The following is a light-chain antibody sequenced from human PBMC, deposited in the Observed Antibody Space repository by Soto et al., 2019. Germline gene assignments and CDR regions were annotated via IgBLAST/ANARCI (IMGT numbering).Light chain of an antibody. CDR3: QSYDSSLSGVL. CDR2: GNT. J-gene: IGLJ2*01. Sequence: QSVLTQPPTVSGAPGQRVTISCTGSSSNIGAGYDVHWYQQLPGTAPKLLIYGNTNRPSGVPDRFSGSKSGTSASLAITGLQAEDEAHYYCQSYDSSLSGVLFGGGTKVTVL. V-gene: IGLV1-40*01. CDR1: SSNIGAGYD.